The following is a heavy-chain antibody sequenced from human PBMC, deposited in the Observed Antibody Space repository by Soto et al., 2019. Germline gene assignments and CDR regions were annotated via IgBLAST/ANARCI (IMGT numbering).Heavy chain of an antibody. CDR3: AKDDWSGYYDY. J-gene: IGHJ4*02. CDR2: ISGSGGST. D-gene: IGHD3-3*01. Sequence: VGSLRLSCAASGFTFSSYAMSWVRKAPGKGLEWVSAISGSGGSTYYADSVKGRFTISRDNSKNTLYLQMNSLRAEETAVYYCAKDDWSGYYDYWGQGTLVSVSS. CDR1: GFTFSSYA. V-gene: IGHV3-23*01.